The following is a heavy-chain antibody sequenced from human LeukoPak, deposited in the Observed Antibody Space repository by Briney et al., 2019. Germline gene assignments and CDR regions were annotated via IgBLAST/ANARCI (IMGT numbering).Heavy chain of an antibody. CDR1: GGSFSGYY. Sequence: SSETLSLTCAVYGGSFSGYYWGWIRQPPGKGLEWIGSIYYSGSTYYNPSLKSRVTISVDTSKNQFSLKLSSVTAADTAVYYCASSDDDYGDSHAFDIWGQGTMVTVSS. V-gene: IGHV4-39*01. CDR3: ASSDDDYGDSHAFDI. CDR2: IYYSGST. J-gene: IGHJ3*02. D-gene: IGHD4-17*01.